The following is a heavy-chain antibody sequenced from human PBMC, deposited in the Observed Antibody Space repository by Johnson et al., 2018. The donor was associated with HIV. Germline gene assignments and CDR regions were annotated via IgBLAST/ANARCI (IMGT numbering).Heavy chain of an antibody. J-gene: IGHJ3*02. CDR3: TTDSRYSDSSGYYYWLGRGAFDI. D-gene: IGHD3-22*01. CDR1: GFTFSNAW. V-gene: IGHV3-15*01. CDR2: IKSKTDGGTT. Sequence: EVQLVESGGCVVQPVGSLRLSCAASGFTFSNAWMNWVRQAPGKGLEWIGRIKSKTDGGTTDYAAPVKGRFTISRDDSKNTLYVQMNSLKTEDTAVYYCTTDSRYSDSSGYYYWLGRGAFDIWGQGTMVTVSS.